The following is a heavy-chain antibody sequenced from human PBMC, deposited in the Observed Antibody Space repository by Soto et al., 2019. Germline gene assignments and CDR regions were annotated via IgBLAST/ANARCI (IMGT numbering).Heavy chain of an antibody. D-gene: IGHD2-2*01. Sequence: ASVKVSCKASGYTFTGYYMHWVRQAPGQGLEWMGWINPHSGGTNYAQKFQGRVTMTRDTSISTAYMELSRLRSDDTAVHYCARGGKFAREYHNGLDGWGKGTTVIVSS. CDR3: ARGGKFAREYHNGLDG. CDR1: GYTFTGYY. V-gene: IGHV1-2*02. J-gene: IGHJ6*04. CDR2: INPHSGGT.